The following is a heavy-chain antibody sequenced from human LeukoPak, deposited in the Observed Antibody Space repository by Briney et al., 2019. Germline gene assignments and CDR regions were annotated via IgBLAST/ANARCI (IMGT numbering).Heavy chain of an antibody. V-gene: IGHV4-59*01. CDR3: ASGHCTDGVCFFDY. CDR2: MYYSGHT. CDR1: GGAMSTYY. D-gene: IGHD2-8*01. J-gene: IGHJ4*02. Sequence: PSETLSLTCNVSGGAMSTYYWNWIRQSPGKGLDWIGYMYYSGHTNYNPSLKSLVTISLDTSKNQFSLSLTSVTAADTAVYYCASGHCTDGVCFFDYWGLGTLVTVSS.